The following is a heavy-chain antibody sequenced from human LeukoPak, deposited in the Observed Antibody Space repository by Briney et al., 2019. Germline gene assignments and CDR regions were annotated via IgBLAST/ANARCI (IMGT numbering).Heavy chain of an antibody. D-gene: IGHD3-3*01. Sequence: PGGSLRLSCAASGFTFSSYAMSWVRQAPGKGLEWVSAISGSGGSTYYADSVKGRFTISRDNSKNTLYLQMNSLRAEDTAVYYCAKDFWSGYPVLGYYYYGMDVWGQGTTVTVSS. CDR1: GFTFSSYA. V-gene: IGHV3-23*01. CDR3: AKDFWSGYPVLGYYYYGMDV. J-gene: IGHJ6*02. CDR2: ISGSGGST.